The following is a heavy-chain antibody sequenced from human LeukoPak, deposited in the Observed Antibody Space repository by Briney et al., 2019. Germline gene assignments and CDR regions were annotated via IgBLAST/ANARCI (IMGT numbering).Heavy chain of an antibody. D-gene: IGHD3-16*02. CDR2: ISGIGGST. CDR1: GFTFSSYA. CDR3: ARGFIAKVPFDY. Sequence: TGGSLRLSCAASGFTFSSYAMSWVRQAPGKGLEWVSAISGIGGSTYYADSVKGRFTISTDNSKNTLYLQMNSLRAEDTAVYYCARGFIAKVPFDYWGQGTLVTVSS. V-gene: IGHV3-23*01. J-gene: IGHJ4*02.